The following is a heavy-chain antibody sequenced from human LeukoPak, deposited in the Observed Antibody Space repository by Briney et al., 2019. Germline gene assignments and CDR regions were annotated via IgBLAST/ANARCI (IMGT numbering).Heavy chain of an antibody. Sequence: ASVKVSCKASGYTFTSYGISWVRQAPGQGLEWMGWINPNSGGTSYAQKFQGRVTMTRDMSISTAYMELSRLRSDDTAVYYCLVASDVPNAFDIWGQGTMVTVSS. V-gene: IGHV1-2*02. J-gene: IGHJ3*02. CDR2: INPNSGGT. CDR1: GYTFTSYG. CDR3: LVASDVPNAFDI. D-gene: IGHD2-8*02.